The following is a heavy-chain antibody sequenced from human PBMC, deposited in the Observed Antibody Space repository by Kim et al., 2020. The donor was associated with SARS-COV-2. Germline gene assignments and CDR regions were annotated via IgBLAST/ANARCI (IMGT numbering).Heavy chain of an antibody. Sequence: GGSLRLSCAGSGFTFSTYDIHWVRQAPGRGLEWVASISFDGNHKYNADSVKGRFTISRDNSKNTLYLQMNSLRAEDTAVYYCANGLITGTTSAEFDYWGQGTLVTVSS. CDR1: GFTFSTYD. CDR3: ANGLITGTTSAEFDY. D-gene: IGHD1-7*01. CDR2: ISFDGNHK. V-gene: IGHV3-30*18. J-gene: IGHJ4*02.